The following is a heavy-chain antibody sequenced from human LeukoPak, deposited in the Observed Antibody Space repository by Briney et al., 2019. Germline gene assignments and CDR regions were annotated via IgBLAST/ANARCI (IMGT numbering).Heavy chain of an antibody. CDR2: ISAYNGNT. D-gene: IGHD6-19*01. CDR3: ARVIAVAGIDWYFDY. J-gene: IGHJ4*02. V-gene: IGHV1-18*01. Sequence: ASVKVSCKASVYTFTSYGISWVRQAPGQGLEWMGWISAYNGNTNYAQKLQGRVTMTTDTSTSTAYMELRSLRSDDTAVYYCARVIAVAGIDWYFDYWGQGTLVTVSS. CDR1: VYTFTSYG.